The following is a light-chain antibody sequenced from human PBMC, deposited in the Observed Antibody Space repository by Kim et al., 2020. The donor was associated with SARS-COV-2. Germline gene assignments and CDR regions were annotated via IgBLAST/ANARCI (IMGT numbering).Light chain of an antibody. CDR3: QQYHDWAET. CDR1: QSVHTK. CDR2: GAS. Sequence: VSPGERATLTCRASQSVHTKLAWYQQKGGRPPRILIYGASIRATGVPARFSGSGSGTDFTLTISSLQSEDFAVYYCQQYHDWAETFGQGTKVDIK. J-gene: IGKJ1*01. V-gene: IGKV3D-15*01.